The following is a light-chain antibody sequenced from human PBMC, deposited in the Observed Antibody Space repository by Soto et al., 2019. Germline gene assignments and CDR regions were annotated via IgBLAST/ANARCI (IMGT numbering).Light chain of an antibody. CDR3: NSYGGTNNYVV. Sequence: LTQPPSASGSPGQSVTISCTGTSSDVGGYNYVSWYRQHPGKAPQLIIYDVNKRPSGVPDRFSGSKSGNTASLTVSGLQAEDEADYFCNSYGGTNNYVVFGGGTKLTVL. CDR2: DVN. CDR1: SSDVGGYNY. J-gene: IGLJ2*01. V-gene: IGLV2-8*01.